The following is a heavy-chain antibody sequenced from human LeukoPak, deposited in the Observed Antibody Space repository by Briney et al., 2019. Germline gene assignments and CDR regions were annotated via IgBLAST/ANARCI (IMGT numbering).Heavy chain of an antibody. CDR2: INPNSGGT. D-gene: IGHD3-10*01. Sequence: ASVKVSCKASGYTFTGYYMHWVRQAPGQGLEWMGWINPNSGGTNYAQKFQGRVTMTRDTSISTAYMELSRLRSDDTAVYYCARRYGSGSYYNFDYWGQGTLVTVSS. CDR1: GYTFTGYY. J-gene: IGHJ4*02. CDR3: ARRYGSGSYYNFDY. V-gene: IGHV1-2*02.